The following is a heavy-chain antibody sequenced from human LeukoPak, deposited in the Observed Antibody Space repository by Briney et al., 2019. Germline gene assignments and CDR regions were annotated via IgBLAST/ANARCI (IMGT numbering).Heavy chain of an antibody. V-gene: IGHV3-23*01. J-gene: IGHJ4*02. CDR2: ISGSRGST. D-gene: IGHD2-15*01. CDR3: ARTDRGDGYSGY. CDR1: GFTFSSYA. Sequence: GGSLRLSCAASGFTFSSYAMSWVRQAPGKGLEWVSAISGSRGSTYYADSVKGRFTISRDNSKNTLYLQMNSLRAEDTAVYYCARTDRGDGYSGYWGQGTLVTVSS.